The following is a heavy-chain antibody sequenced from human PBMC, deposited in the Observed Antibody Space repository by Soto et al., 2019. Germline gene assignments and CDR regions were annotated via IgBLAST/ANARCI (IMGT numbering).Heavy chain of an antibody. CDR3: ARSEYSGSQRGIVYYYGMHV. Sequence: GGSLRLSCAASGFTFSSYAMHWVRQAPGKGLEWVAVISYDGSNKYYADSVKGRFTISRDNSKNTLYLQMNSPRAEDTAVYYCARSEYSGSQRGIVYYYGMHVWGQGTTVTVSS. V-gene: IGHV3-30-3*01. J-gene: IGHJ6*02. CDR1: GFTFSSYA. D-gene: IGHD1-26*01. CDR2: ISYDGSNK.